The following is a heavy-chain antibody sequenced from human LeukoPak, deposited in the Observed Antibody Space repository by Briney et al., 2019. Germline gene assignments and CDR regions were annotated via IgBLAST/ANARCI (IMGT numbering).Heavy chain of an antibody. CDR1: GGSISSSSYY. CDR3: ARDPQYGSGTYYGY. Sequence: SETLSLTCTVSGGSISSSSYYWGWIRQPPGKGLEWIGSIYHSGSTYYNPSLKSRVTISVDTSKNQFSLKLTSVTAADTAVYYCARDPQYGSGTYYGYWGQGTLVTVSS. D-gene: IGHD3-10*01. V-gene: IGHV4-39*07. CDR2: IYHSGST. J-gene: IGHJ4*02.